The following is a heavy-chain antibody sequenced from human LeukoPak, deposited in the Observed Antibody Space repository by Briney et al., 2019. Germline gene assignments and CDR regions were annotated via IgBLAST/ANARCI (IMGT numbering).Heavy chain of an antibody. V-gene: IGHV3-49*04. Sequence: GGSLRLSCTASGFTFGDYAMSWVRQAPGKGLEWVGFIRCKAYGGTTEYAASVTGTFAISRDDSKSIAYLQMNSLKTEDTAVYYCARAYDWSGYYQAWWGQGTLVTVSS. CDR1: GFTFGDYA. CDR2: IRCKAYGGTT. D-gene: IGHD3-22*01. J-gene: IGHJ4*02. CDR3: ARAYDWSGYYQAW.